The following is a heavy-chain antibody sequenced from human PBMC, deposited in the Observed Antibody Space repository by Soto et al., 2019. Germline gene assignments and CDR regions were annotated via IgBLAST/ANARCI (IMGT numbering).Heavy chain of an antibody. CDR3: ARGTTVTTEPVCWYFDL. CDR1: GYTFTSYG. Sequence: ASVKVSCKASGYTFTSYGISWVRQAPRQGLEWMGWISGYNGNTIYAQKLHGRVTMTTDTSTNTAYLELGSLRSDDTAVYYCARGTTVTTEPVCWYFDLWGRGTLVTVSS. CDR2: ISGYNGNT. V-gene: IGHV1-18*01. D-gene: IGHD4-17*01. J-gene: IGHJ2*01.